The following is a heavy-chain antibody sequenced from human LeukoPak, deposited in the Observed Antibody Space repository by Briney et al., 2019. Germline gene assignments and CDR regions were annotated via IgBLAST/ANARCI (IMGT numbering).Heavy chain of an antibody. J-gene: IGHJ4*02. D-gene: IGHD4-17*01. CDR3: ARHDYGDYAHFDY. CDR1: GGSISSYY. V-gene: IGHV4-59*08. Sequence: SETLSLTCTVPGGSISSYYWSWIRQPPGKGLEWIGYIYYSGSTNYNPSLKSRVTISVDTSKNQFSLKLSSVTAADTAVYYCARHDYGDYAHFDYWGQGTLVTVSS. CDR2: IYYSGST.